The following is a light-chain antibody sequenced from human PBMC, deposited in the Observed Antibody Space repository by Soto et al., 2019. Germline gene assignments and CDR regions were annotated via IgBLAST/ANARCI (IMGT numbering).Light chain of an antibody. J-gene: IGKJ1*01. CDR3: QQYDSYPRT. V-gene: IGKV1-5*03. CDR2: KAS. CDR1: QSISNW. Sequence: DIPMTQSPSTLSASVGDRVTITCRASQSISNWLAWYQQKPGKAPKLLIYKASSLESGVPSRFSGSGSGTKFTLSISSLQPDDFATYYCQQYDSYPRTFGQGTKVEIK.